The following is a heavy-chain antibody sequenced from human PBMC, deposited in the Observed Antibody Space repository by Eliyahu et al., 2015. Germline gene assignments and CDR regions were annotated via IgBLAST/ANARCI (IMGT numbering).Heavy chain of an antibody. D-gene: IGHD2-21*02. J-gene: IGHJ4*02. Sequence: QVQLQESGPGLVKPSQTLSLTCIFSGASVRGGGFYWSWIRQPPGKGLEWIGYFYNGGSGSTSYNSSLKSRVTISLESSENQFSLRLSSVTAADTAVYYCASSVVTSNFFDYWGKGTLVTVSS. V-gene: IGHV4-31*03. CDR2: FYNGGSGST. CDR3: ASSVVTSNFFDY. CDR1: GASVRGGGFY.